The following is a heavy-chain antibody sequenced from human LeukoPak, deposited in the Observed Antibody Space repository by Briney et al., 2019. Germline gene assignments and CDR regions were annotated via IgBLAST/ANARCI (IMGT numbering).Heavy chain of an antibody. CDR3: ARAPYCSSTSCYIRVGPPKYYYYCMDV. Sequence: GGSLRLSCAASGFTFSSYWMSWVRQAPGKGLEWVANIKQDGSEKYYVDSVKGRFTISRDNAKNSLYLQMNSLRAEDTAVYYCARAPYCSSTSCYIRVGPPKYYYYCMDVWGKGTTVTVSS. CDR1: GFTFSSYW. J-gene: IGHJ6*03. CDR2: IKQDGSEK. D-gene: IGHD2-2*02. V-gene: IGHV3-7*04.